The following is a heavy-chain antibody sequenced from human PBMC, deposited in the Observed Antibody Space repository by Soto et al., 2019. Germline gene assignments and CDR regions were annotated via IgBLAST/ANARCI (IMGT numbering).Heavy chain of an antibody. CDR3: ASSSGYLGYFDY. CDR1: GASISSYY. D-gene: IGHD5-12*01. J-gene: IGHJ4*02. CDR2: IYYSGST. V-gene: IGHV4-59*01. Sequence: QVQLQESGPGLVKPSETLSLTCTVSGASISSYYWSWIRQPPGKGLEWIGYIYYSGSTYYNPSLTSRITISVDTSKNQFSLKLSSVTAADTAVYYCASSSGYLGYFDYWGQGTLVTVSS.